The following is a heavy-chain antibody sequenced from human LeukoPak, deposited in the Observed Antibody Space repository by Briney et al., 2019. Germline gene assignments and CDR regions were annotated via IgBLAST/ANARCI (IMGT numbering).Heavy chain of an antibody. D-gene: IGHD1-26*01. CDR1: GFTFSSYA. CDR2: ISYDGSNK. V-gene: IGHV3-30-3*01. CDR3: ARDPPYSGSYFFDY. Sequence: PGGSLRLSCAASGFTFSSYAMHWDRQAPGKGLEWVAVISYDGSNKYYADSVKGRFTISRDNSKNTLYLQMNSLRAEDTAVYYCARDPPYSGSYFFDYWGQGTLVTVSS. J-gene: IGHJ4*02.